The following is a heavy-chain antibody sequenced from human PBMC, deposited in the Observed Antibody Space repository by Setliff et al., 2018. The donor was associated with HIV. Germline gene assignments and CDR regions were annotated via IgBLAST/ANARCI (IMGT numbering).Heavy chain of an antibody. D-gene: IGHD6-13*01. J-gene: IGHJ4*02. CDR2: IYYSGST. Sequence: SETLSLTCTVSGGSISSYYWCWIRQPPGKGLEWIGYIYYSGSTNYNPSLKSRVTISVDTSKNQFSLKLSSGTAADTAVYYCARTPLVLSSSWSYYFDYWGQGTPVTVPQ. V-gene: IGHV4-59*01. CDR1: GGSISSYY. CDR3: ARTPLVLSSSWSYYFDY.